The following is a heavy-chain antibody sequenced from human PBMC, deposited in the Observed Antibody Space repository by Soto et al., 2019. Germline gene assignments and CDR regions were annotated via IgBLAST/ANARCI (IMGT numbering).Heavy chain of an antibody. D-gene: IGHD3-16*01. V-gene: IGHV3-7*03. CDR1: GFTFSTYW. Sequence: EVQLLGSGGGLVQPGGSLRLSCVASGFTFSTYWMNWVRQAPGMGLEWVANINPDGSVGTYVDSVKGRFTTSSDNAKTSLYLQMNSLRADDTAVYFCAGWGGHDYNYWGQGILVTVSS. CDR3: AGWGGHDYNY. J-gene: IGHJ4*02. CDR2: INPDGSVG.